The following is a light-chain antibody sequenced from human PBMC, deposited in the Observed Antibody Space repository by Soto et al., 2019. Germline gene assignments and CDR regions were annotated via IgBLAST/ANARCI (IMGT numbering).Light chain of an antibody. Sequence: QSVLTQPPSVSAAPGQKVTISCSGSSSNIGGNSVSRYQQLPGTAPKLLIYDDNKRPSGIPDRFSGSKSGTSATLGITGFQTGDEADYYCGSWDSSLSAYVFGNGTKVTVL. CDR2: DDN. V-gene: IGLV1-51*01. CDR3: GSWDSSLSAYV. CDR1: SSNIGGNS. J-gene: IGLJ1*01.